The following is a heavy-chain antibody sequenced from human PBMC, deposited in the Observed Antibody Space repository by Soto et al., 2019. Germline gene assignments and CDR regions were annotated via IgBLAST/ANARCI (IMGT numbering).Heavy chain of an antibody. CDR1: GYTFTSYG. CDR2: INPNSGGT. J-gene: IGHJ2*01. CDR3: ARDQDYGDYSTYWYFDL. D-gene: IGHD4-17*01. V-gene: IGHV1-2*02. Sequence: ASVKVSCKASGYTFTSYGISWVRQAPGQGLEWMGWINPNSGGTNYAQKFQGRVTMTRDTSISTAYMELSRLRSDDTAVYYCARDQDYGDYSTYWYFDLWGRGTLVTVSS.